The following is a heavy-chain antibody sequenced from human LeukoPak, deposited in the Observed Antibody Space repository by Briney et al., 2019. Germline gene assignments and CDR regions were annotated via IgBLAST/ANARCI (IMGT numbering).Heavy chain of an antibody. CDR3: ARPAARGGMYYDFRRRAAEYFQH. D-gene: IGHD3-3*01. J-gene: IGHJ1*01. CDR2: INPNSGGT. CDR1: GYTFTGYY. Sequence: ASVKVSCKASGYTFTGYYMHWVRQAPGQGLEWMGWINPNSGGTNYAQKFQGRVTMTRDTSISTAYMELSRLRSDDTAVYYCARPAARGGMYYDFRRRAAEYFQHWGQGTLVTVSS. V-gene: IGHV1-2*02.